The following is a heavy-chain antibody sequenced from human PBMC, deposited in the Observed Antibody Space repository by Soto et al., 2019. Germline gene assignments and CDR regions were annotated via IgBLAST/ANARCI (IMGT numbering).Heavy chain of an antibody. CDR2: IYPGDHET. Sequence: PGESLKISCNGFDYTFSNFWIGWVRQLPGKGLEWMGIIYPGDHETRYSPSFHGKVTISADKSINTAYLQWNSLEASDTAFYFCARSPRSSPYFDYWGQGALVTVSS. J-gene: IGHJ4*02. D-gene: IGHD6-13*01. CDR3: ARSPRSSPYFDY. V-gene: IGHV5-51*01. CDR1: DYTFSNFW.